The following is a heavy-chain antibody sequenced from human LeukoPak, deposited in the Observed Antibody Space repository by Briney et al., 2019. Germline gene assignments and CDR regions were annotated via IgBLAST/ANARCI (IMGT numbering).Heavy chain of an antibody. CDR2: ISAYNGNT. J-gene: IGHJ4*02. CDR1: GCTFTSYG. Sequence: GASVKVSCKASGCTFTSYGISWVRQAPGQGLEWMGWISAYNGNTNYAQKLQGRVTMTTDTSTSTAYMEPRSLRSDDTAVYYCARVGYKAVAGTGTYYFDYWGQGTLVTVSS. V-gene: IGHV1-18*01. CDR3: ARVGYKAVAGTGTYYFDY. D-gene: IGHD6-19*01.